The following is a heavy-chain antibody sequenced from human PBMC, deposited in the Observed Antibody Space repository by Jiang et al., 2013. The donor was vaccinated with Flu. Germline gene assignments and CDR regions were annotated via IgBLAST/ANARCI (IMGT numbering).Heavy chain of an antibody. V-gene: IGHV4-61*08. J-gene: IGHJ4*02. CDR2: IYHIGTP. CDR1: GDSVNSGAYY. CDR3: ARIGYGSYWYRFY. Sequence: SLTCTVSGDSVNSGAYYWSWIRQPPGKTLEWIGHIYHIGTPNYNPSFKGRVTISIDTSKNQFSLKMNSVTAADTAVYYCARIGYGSYWYRFYWGQGTLVTVSS. D-gene: IGHD6-13*01.